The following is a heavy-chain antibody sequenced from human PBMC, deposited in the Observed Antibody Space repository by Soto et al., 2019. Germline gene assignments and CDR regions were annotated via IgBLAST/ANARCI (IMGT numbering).Heavy chain of an antibody. J-gene: IGHJ4*02. D-gene: IGHD3-22*01. V-gene: IGHV3-73*01. CDR3: TRLHDSSGTFDY. CDR1: GFTFSGSA. Sequence: GWSLRLSCAASGFTFSGSAMHWVRQASGKGLEWVGRIRSKANSYATAYAASVKGRFTISRDDSKNTAYLQMNSLKTEDTAVYYCTRLHDSSGTFDYWGQGTLVTVSS. CDR2: IRSKANSYAT.